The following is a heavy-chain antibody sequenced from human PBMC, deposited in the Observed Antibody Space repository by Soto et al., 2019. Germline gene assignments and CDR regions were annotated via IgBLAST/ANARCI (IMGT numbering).Heavy chain of an antibody. CDR2: FYYDGST. D-gene: IGHD2-15*01. CDR3: ARRLGFCSGGSCYFDY. Sequence: QLQLQESGPGLVKPSETLSLTCTVSGGSISNNNCHWGWFRQPPGKGLEWIGSFYYDGSTYYNPSLKSRVTISADTSKNHFSRRLSSVTAADTALYYCARRLGFCSGGSCYFDYWGQGTLVTVSS. CDR1: GGSISNNNCH. J-gene: IGHJ4*02. V-gene: IGHV4-39*02.